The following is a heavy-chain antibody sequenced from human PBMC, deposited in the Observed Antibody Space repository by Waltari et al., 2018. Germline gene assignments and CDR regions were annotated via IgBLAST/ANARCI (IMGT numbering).Heavy chain of an antibody. CDR3: TRDSPYSSSWYFDY. D-gene: IGHD6-13*01. Sequence: EVQLVESGGGLVQPGRSLRLSCTASGFTFGDYAMSWVRQAPGKGLEWVGFIRSKAYGGTTEYAASVKGRFTSTRDDSKSIAYLQMNSLKTEDTAVYYCTRDSPYSSSWYFDYWGQGTLVTVSS. CDR1: GFTFGDYA. V-gene: IGHV3-49*04. CDR2: IRSKAYGGTT. J-gene: IGHJ4*02.